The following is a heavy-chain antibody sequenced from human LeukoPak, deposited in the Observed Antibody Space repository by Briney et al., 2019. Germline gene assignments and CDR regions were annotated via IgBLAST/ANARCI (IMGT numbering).Heavy chain of an antibody. Sequence: GGSLRLSCAASGFTFNNYAMSWVRRAPGKGLEWVSGISESGGSIYYADSVKGRFTISRDNSRNTLYPQMNSLRVEDTAVYYCAKTSGGNYWGQGTLVTVSS. CDR1: GFTFNNYA. V-gene: IGHV3-23*01. J-gene: IGHJ4*02. CDR3: AKTSGGNY. CDR2: ISESGGSI. D-gene: IGHD4-23*01.